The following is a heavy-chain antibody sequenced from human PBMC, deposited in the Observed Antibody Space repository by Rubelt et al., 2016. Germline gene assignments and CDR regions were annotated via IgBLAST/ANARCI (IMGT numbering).Heavy chain of an antibody. V-gene: IGHV3-23*01. D-gene: IGHD6-13*01. CDR3: ATGDRSSSWYPFDY. CDR2: ISASGGTT. J-gene: IGHJ4*02. Sequence: GKGLEWLSGISASGGTTYYADSVKGRFTISRDNPESTLYLQMNSLRADDTAVYSCATGDRSSSWYPFDYWGQGTLVTVSS.